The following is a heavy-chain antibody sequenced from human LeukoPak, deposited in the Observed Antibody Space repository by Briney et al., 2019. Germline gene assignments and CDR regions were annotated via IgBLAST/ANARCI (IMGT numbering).Heavy chain of an antibody. CDR3: ARGIAAAGTKWFDP. CDR1: GYTFTGYY. V-gene: IGHV1-2*04. CDR2: INPNSGGT. J-gene: IGHJ5*02. Sequence: ASVKVSCKASGYTFTGYYMHWVRQAPGQGLEWMGWINPNSGGTNYAQKFQGWVTMTRDTSISTAYMELSRLRSDDTAVYYCARGIAAAGTKWFDPWGQETLVTVSS. D-gene: IGHD6-13*01.